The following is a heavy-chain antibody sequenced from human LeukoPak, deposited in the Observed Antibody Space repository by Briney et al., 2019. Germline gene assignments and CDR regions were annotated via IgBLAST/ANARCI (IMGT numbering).Heavy chain of an antibody. CDR3: AKDPAARGYYDSGYSADMDY. V-gene: IGHV3-23*01. CDR2: ISGSGGST. J-gene: IGHJ4*02. D-gene: IGHD3-22*01. Sequence: GGSLRLSCAASGFTFSSYAMSWVRQAPGKGLEWVSAISGSGGSTYYADSVKGRFTISRDNSKNTLYLQMNSLRAEDTAVYYCAKDPAARGYYDSGYSADMDYWGQGILVTVSS. CDR1: GFTFSSYA.